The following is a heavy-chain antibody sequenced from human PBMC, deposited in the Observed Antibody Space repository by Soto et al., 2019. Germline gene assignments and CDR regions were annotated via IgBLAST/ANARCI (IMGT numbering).Heavy chain of an antibody. CDR1: GFTLNTYA. V-gene: IGHV3-23*01. D-gene: IGHD2-21*01. CDR2: ISDSGGAT. J-gene: IGHJ6*02. CDR3: DKAIYDRIAFPPYKVSGLDV. Sequence: EVQLLESGGGLVQPGGSLRLSCAVSGFTLNTYAMAWVRQAPGKGLEWVSGISDSGGATNYADSVKGRFTISRDRSQNKISLHMNSLRAADTDVSSCDKAIYDRIAFPPYKVSGLDVWGQGTTVTVSS.